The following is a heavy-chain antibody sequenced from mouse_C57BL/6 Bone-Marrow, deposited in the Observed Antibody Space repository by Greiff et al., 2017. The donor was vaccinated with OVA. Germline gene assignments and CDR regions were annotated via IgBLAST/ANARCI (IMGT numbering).Heavy chain of an antibody. J-gene: IGHJ4*01. V-gene: IGHV1-19*01. Sequence: VQLQQSGPVLVKPGASVKMSCKASGYTFTDYYMNWVKQSHGKSLEWIGVINPYNGGTSYNQKFKGKATLTVYKSSSTAYMELNSLTSEDSAVYYCASFYYGKGYYAMDYWGQGTSVTVSS. D-gene: IGHD2-1*01. CDR2: INPYNGGT. CDR1: GYTFTDYY. CDR3: ASFYYGKGYYAMDY.